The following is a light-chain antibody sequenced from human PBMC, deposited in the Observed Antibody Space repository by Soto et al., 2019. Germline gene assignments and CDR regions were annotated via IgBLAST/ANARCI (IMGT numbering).Light chain of an antibody. CDR2: EAS. CDR1: QSLSSSH. Sequence: EIVLTQSPGTLSLSPGERASLSCRASQSLSSSHLIWYQQKPGQAPRLLIYEASSMATGIPGRFSGGGSGTDFTLTISRLEPEDFAVYYCPDLAACGQGTKLEIK. J-gene: IGKJ1*01. CDR3: PDLAA. V-gene: IGKV3-20*01.